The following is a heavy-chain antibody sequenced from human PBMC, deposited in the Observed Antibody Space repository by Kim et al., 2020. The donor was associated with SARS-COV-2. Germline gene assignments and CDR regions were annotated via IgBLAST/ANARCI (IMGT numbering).Heavy chain of an antibody. CDR3: ARRLSNTSGWGSHYCDL. V-gene: IGHV4-34*01. J-gene: IGHJ4*02. D-gene: IGHD3-10*01. Sequence: SETLSLTCAVYGGSFSGYYWSWIRQPPGKGLEWIGEINHSGRTNYNPSLKSRVTISVDTSKNQFSLKLTSVTAADTAVYYCARRLSNTSGWGSHYCDLWGQGTLGSVSP. CDR1: GGSFSGYY. CDR2: INHSGRT.